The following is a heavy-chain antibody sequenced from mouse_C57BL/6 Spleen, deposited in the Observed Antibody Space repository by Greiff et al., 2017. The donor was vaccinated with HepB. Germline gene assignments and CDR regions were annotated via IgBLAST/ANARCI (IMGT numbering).Heavy chain of an antibody. CDR2: ISDGGSYT. J-gene: IGHJ3*01. D-gene: IGHD2-2*01. CDR3: AREPMVTPFAY. V-gene: IGHV5-4*01. Sequence: EVKLMESGGGLVKPGGSLKLSCAASGFTFSSYAMSWVRQTPEKRLEWVATISDGGSYTYYPDNVKGRFTISRDNAKNNLYLQMSHLKSEDTAMYYCAREPMVTPFAYWGQGTLVTVS. CDR1: GFTFSSYA.